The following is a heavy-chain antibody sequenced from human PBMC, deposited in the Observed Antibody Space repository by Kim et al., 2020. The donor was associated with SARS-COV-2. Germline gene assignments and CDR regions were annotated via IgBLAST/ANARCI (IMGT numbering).Heavy chain of an antibody. D-gene: IGHD3-10*01. CDR2: IKQDGSEK. CDR3: ARDRALWDYYYGMDV. Sequence: GGSLRLSCAASGFTFSSYWMSWVRQAPGKGLEWVANIKQDGSEKYYVDSVKGRFTISRDNAKNSLYLQMNSLRAEDTAVYYCARDRALWDYYYGMDVWGQGTTVTVSS. J-gene: IGHJ6*02. CDR1: GFTFSSYW. V-gene: IGHV3-7*01.